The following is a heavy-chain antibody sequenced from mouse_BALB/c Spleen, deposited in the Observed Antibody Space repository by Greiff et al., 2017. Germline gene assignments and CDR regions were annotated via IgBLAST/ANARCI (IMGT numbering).Heavy chain of an antibody. CDR1: GFTFSSYG. CDR3: AREYGNFFDY. CDR2: ISSGGSYT. J-gene: IGHJ2*01. V-gene: IGHV5-6*01. Sequence: EVQGVESGGDLVKPGGSLKLSCAASGFTFSSYGMSWVRQTPDKRLEWVATISSGGSYTYYPDSVKGRFTISRDNAKNTLYLQMSSLKSEDTAMYYCAREYGNFFDYWGQGTTLTVSS. D-gene: IGHD2-10*02.